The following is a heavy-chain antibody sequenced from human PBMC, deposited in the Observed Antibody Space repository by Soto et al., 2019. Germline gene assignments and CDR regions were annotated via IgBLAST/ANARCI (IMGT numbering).Heavy chain of an antibody. J-gene: IGHJ4*02. CDR3: TRDTSLSFDL. CDR2: ITYDGSNK. D-gene: IGHD3-16*01. V-gene: IGHV3-30*03. Sequence: GGSLRLSCAASGFTFSSYGMHWVRQAPGKGLEWVAVITYDGSNKYYADSVKGRFTISRDNAENTIYLQMNSLTVEDTAVYYCTRDTSLSFDLWGQGALVTVSS. CDR1: GFTFSSYG.